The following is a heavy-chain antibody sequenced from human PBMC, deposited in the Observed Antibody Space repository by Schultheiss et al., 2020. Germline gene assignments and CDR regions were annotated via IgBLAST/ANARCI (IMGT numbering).Heavy chain of an antibody. CDR3: ARSLSTGYRVVDY. V-gene: IGHV4-4*02. D-gene: IGHD3-22*01. CDR1: GGSISSTNW. Sequence: SETLSLTCAVSGGSISSTNWWTWVRQAPGKGLEWIGEIYHSGPTNYNPSLKSRVTISVDKSKNHFSLKLTSVTAADTAVYYCARSLSTGYRVVDYWGQGTLVTVSS. CDR2: IYHSGPT. J-gene: IGHJ4*02.